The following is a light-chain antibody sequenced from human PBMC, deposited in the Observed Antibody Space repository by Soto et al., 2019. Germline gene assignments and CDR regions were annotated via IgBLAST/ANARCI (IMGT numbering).Light chain of an antibody. CDR3: TSYAGTNNVL. CDR1: SSDVGGYNY. J-gene: IGLJ2*01. Sequence: QSVLTQPPSASGSPGQSVTISCTGTSSDVGGYNYVSWYQQYPGKAPKVMIYEVSKRPSGVPDRFSGSKSGNTASLTVSGLQAEDEAHYYCTSYAGTNNVLFGGGTKLTVL. CDR2: EVS. V-gene: IGLV2-8*01.